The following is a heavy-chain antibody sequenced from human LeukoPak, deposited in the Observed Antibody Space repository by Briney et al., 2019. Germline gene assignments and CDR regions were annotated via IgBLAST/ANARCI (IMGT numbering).Heavy chain of an antibody. D-gene: IGHD1-1*01. CDR3: ARSPRRNWNQPIVYYFDY. J-gene: IGHJ4*02. CDR2: ISTSGSTI. Sequence: PGGSLRLSCAASGFTVSSNYMNWVRQAPGKGLEWLSYISTSGSTIYYADSVKGRFTISRDNAKNSLYLQMNSLRAEDTAVYYCARSPRRNWNQPIVYYFDYWGQGTLVTVSS. CDR1: GFTVSSNY. V-gene: IGHV3-48*01.